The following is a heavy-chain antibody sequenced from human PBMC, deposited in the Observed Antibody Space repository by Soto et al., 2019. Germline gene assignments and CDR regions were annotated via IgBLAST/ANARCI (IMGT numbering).Heavy chain of an antibody. V-gene: IGHV2-5*01. CDR1: GFSLSTSGVG. Sequence: QITLKESGPTLVKPTQTLTLTCTFSGFSLSTSGVGVGWIRQPPGKALEWLALIYWNDDKRYSPSLKSRLTITKDTSKNQVVLTMTNMDPVNTATYYCAHLTRITIFGVVPLEYFQHWGQGTLVTVSS. J-gene: IGHJ1*01. CDR3: AHLTRITIFGVVPLEYFQH. D-gene: IGHD3-3*01. CDR2: IYWNDDK.